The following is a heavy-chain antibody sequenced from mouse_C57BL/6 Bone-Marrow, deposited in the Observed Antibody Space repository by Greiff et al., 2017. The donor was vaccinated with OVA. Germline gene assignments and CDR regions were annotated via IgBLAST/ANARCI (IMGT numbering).Heavy chain of an antibody. CDR1: GFNIKDDY. V-gene: IGHV14-4*01. Sequence: VQLKESGAELVRPGASVKLSCTASGFNIKDDYMHWVKQRPEQGLEWIGWIDPENGDTEYASQFQGKATITADTSSNTAYLQLSSLTSEDTAVYYCTTGGNYVYFDYWGQGTTLTVSA. CDR3: TTGGNYVYFDY. D-gene: IGHD2-1*01. J-gene: IGHJ2*01. CDR2: IDPENGDT.